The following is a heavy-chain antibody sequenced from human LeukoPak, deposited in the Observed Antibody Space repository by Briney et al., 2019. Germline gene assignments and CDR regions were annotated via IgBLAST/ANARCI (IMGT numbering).Heavy chain of an antibody. J-gene: IGHJ5*02. V-gene: IGHV3-21*01. CDR1: GFTFSSYS. Sequence: GGSLRLSCAASGFTFSSYSMHWVRQAPGKGLEWVSSISTSSSYIYYADSVKGRFTISRDNAKNSLYLQMNSLRAEDTAVYYWASQGYSGPFFDPWGQGTLVTVSS. CDR2: ISTSSSYI. D-gene: IGHD6-13*01. CDR3: ASQGYSGPFFDP.